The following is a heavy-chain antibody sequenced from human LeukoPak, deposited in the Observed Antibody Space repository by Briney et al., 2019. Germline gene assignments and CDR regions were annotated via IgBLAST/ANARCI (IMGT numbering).Heavy chain of an antibody. CDR3: ARDGRSGYCGGDCEYFQH. V-gene: IGHV3-38-3*01. Sequence: GGSLRLSCAASGFTVSSNEMSWVRQAPGKGLEWVSSISGGGTYYADSRKGRFTISRDNSKNTLHLQMGSLRAEDMAVYYCARDGRSGYCGGDCEYFQHWGQGTLVTVSS. J-gene: IGHJ1*01. CDR2: ISGGGT. D-gene: IGHD2-21*02. CDR1: GFTVSSNE.